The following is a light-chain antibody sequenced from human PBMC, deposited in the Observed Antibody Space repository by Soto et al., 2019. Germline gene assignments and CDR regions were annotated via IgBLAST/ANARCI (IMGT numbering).Light chain of an antibody. CDR2: GVT. J-gene: IGLJ1*01. CDR3: VSYATSTTLYV. V-gene: IGLV2-14*01. Sequence: QSVLTQPASVSGSPGQSITISCTATSSDVGSFNYVSWYQHHPGKAPKLMIYGVTSRPSGVSNRFSGSKSGNTASLTISGLQAEDEADYYCVSYATSTTLYVFGSGTKVTVL. CDR1: SSDVGSFNY.